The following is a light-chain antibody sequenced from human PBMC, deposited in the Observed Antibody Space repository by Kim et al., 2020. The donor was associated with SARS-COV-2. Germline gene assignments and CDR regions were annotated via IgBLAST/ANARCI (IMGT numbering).Light chain of an antibody. J-gene: IGLJ3*02. V-gene: IGLV1-40*01. CDR1: SFNIGAGYD. CDR3: QSFDSSLTEWV. Sequence: QSVLTQPPSVSGAPGQRVTISCTGSSFNIGAGYDVHWYHHLPGKAPKLLIYGTTNRPSGVPDRFSGSKSGASASLAITGLQADDEADYYCQSFDSSLTEWVFGGGTQLTVL. CDR2: GTT.